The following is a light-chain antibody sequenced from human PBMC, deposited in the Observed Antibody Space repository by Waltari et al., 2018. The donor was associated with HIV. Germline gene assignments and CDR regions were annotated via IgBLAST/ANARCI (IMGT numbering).Light chain of an antibody. CDR2: AAS. V-gene: IGKV1-39*01. Sequence: DIQMTQSPSSLPASVGDRGTITCRASQTISRDLNWYQQKPGQAPTLLISAASTLQSGVPSRFSGSVTGAEFTLSISNVQPEDFATYYCLQTYSFPLPFGPGTTLEVK. CDR3: LQTYSFPLP. J-gene: IGKJ3*01. CDR1: QTISRD.